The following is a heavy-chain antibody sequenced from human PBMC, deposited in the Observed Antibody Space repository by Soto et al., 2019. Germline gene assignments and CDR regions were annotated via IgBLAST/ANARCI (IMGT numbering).Heavy chain of an antibody. V-gene: IGHV1-69*13. CDR1: GGTFSSYA. CDR3: ARGTLPHSGSYYAAY. D-gene: IGHD1-26*01. J-gene: IGHJ4*02. Sequence: SVKVSCKASGGTFSSYAISWVRQAPGQGLEWMGGIIPIFGTANYAQKFQGRVTITADESTSTAYMELSSLRSEDTAVYYCARGTLPHSGSYYAAYWGQGTLVTV. CDR2: IIPIFGTA.